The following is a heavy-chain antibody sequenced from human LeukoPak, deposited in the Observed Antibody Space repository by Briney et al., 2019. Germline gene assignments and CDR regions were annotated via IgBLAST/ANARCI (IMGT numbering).Heavy chain of an antibody. D-gene: IGHD6-6*01. CDR2: INHSGST. J-gene: IGHJ5*02. CDR3: ARTSIAENNWFDP. CDR1: GGSFSGYY. Sequence: SETLSLTCAVYGGSFSGYYWSWIRQPPGKGLEWIGEINHSGSTNYNPSLKSRVTISVDTSKNQFSLKLSSVTAADTAVYYCARTSIAENNWFDPWGQGTLVTVSS. V-gene: IGHV4-34*01.